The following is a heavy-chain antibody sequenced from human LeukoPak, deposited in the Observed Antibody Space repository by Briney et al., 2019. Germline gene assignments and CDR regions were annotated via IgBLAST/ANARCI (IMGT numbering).Heavy chain of an antibody. Sequence: GGSLRLSCVASGFTFSSYSMNWVRQAPGKGLEWVSSISSSSSHIYYADSVKGRFTISRDNAKNSLYLQMNSLRAEDTAVYFCARDRPNPGIYYFDYWGQGTLVTVSS. CDR1: GFTFSSYS. CDR2: ISSSSSHI. V-gene: IGHV3-21*01. CDR3: ARDRPNPGIYYFDY. D-gene: IGHD3-10*01. J-gene: IGHJ4*02.